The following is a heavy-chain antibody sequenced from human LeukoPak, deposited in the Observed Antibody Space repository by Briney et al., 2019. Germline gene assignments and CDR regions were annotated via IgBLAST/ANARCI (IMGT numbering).Heavy chain of an antibody. CDR2: LWPDGGVK. J-gene: IGHJ4*02. Sequence: GGSLRLSCAASGFSFGSSYMSWVRQAPGKGLEWVATLWPDGGVKRYVDSVRDRFTISRDNAKNSLYLQMNSLGAEDTAVYYCARLFGAVTTFDYWGQGALVTVSS. V-gene: IGHV3-7*01. CDR3: ARLFGAVTTFDY. D-gene: IGHD4-17*01. CDR1: GFSFGSSY.